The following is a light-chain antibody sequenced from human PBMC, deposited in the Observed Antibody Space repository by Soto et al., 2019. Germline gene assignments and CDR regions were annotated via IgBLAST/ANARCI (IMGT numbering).Light chain of an antibody. CDR1: QGISSF. CDR2: AAS. CDR3: QQFNSFPLT. Sequence: IQLTQSPSFLSASVGDSVTITCRASQGISSFLAWHQQKPGKAPKVLIYAASTLQSGVPSRLSGSGSGTEFTLTISSLQPEDFATYYCQQFNSFPLTFGGGTKVEIK. J-gene: IGKJ4*01. V-gene: IGKV1-9*01.